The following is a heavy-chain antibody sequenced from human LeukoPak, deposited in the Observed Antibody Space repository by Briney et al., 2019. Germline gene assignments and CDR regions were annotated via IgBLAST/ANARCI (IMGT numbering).Heavy chain of an antibody. J-gene: IGHJ3*02. D-gene: IGHD6-13*01. CDR2: IYYSGST. Sequence: SETLSLTCTVSGGSISSYYWSWVRQPPGKGLEWIGYIYYSGSTNYNPSLKSRVTISVDTSKNQFSLKLSSVTAADTAVYYCARSVLAAAGMDDACDIWGQGTMVTVSS. CDR3: ARSVLAAAGMDDACDI. CDR1: GGSISSYY. V-gene: IGHV4-59*08.